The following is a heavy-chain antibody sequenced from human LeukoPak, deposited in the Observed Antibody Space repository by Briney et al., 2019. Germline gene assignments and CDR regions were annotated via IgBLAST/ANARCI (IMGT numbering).Heavy chain of an antibody. D-gene: IGHD6-13*01. Sequence: SQTLSLTCTVSGGSICSGDDYWRWIRQPPGKGLEWNGYIYYSGSPYYNPSLKSRVTISVDTSKNQFSRKLSSVTAADTAVYYCARGPIAAAGTYYMDVWGKGTTVTVSS. CDR1: GGSICSGDDY. CDR3: ARGPIAAAGTYYMDV. J-gene: IGHJ6*03. CDR2: IYYSGSP. V-gene: IGHV4-30-4*01.